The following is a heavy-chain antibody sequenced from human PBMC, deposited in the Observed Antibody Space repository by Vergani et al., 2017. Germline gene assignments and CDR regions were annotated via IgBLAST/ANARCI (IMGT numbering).Heavy chain of an antibody. V-gene: IGHV3-15*01. D-gene: IGHD2-15*01. CDR2: IKSKTDGGTT. J-gene: IGHJ3*02. CDR3: ARDPLGVVVINGPDI. CDR1: GFTFSNAW. Sequence: EVQLVESGGGLVKPGGSLRLSCAASGFTFSNAWMSWVRQAPGKGLEWVGRIKSKTDGGTTDYAAPVKGRFTISRDNAKNSLYLQMNSLRAEDTAVYYCARDPLGVVVINGPDIWGQGTMVTVSS.